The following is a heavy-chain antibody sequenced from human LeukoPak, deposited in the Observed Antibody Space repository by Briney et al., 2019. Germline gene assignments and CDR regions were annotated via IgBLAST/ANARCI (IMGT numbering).Heavy chain of an antibody. D-gene: IGHD5-24*01. Sequence: GGSRRLSCGASGFTFSSFGMHWVRQAPGKGLEWVAVMSHDGSKKYYADSVKGRFTISRDNSKNTLYLQMNGLRVEDTALYYCAKDYFRAEDGYIKILDFWGQGTLVTVSS. V-gene: IGHV3-30*18. CDR3: AKDYFRAEDGYIKILDF. CDR1: GFTFSSFG. CDR2: MSHDGSKK. J-gene: IGHJ4*02.